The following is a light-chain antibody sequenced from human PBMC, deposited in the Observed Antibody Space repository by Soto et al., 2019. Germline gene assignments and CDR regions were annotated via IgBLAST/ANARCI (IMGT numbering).Light chain of an antibody. J-gene: IGKJ5*01. CDR1: QSVSSY. CDR2: DAS. CDR3: QQRSNWPPIT. V-gene: IGKV3-11*01. Sequence: EIGLTQSPATLFLSSGEKATLSCRASQSVSSYLAWYQQKPGQAPRLLIHDASNRATGIPARFSGSGSGTDFTLTISSLEPEDFAVYYCQQRSNWPPITFGQGTRLEI.